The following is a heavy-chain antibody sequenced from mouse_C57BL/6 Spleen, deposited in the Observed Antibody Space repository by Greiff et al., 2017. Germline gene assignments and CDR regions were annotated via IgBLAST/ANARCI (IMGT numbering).Heavy chain of an antibody. CDR1: GFSFNTYA. D-gene: IGHD4-1*01. V-gene: IGHV10-1*01. J-gene: IGHJ2*01. Sequence: VQLKESGGGLVQPKGSLKLSCAASGFSFNTYAMNWVRQAPGKGLEWVARIRSKSNNYATYYADSVKDRFTISRDDSESMLYLQMNNLKTEDTAWYYCGRNWDTTWGYFDYWGQGTTLTVSS. CDR2: IRSKSNNYAT. CDR3: GRNWDTTWGYFDY.